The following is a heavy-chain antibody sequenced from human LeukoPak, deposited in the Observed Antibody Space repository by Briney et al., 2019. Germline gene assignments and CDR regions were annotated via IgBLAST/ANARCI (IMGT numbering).Heavy chain of an antibody. V-gene: IGHV4-34*01. CDR3: ARGRGGYGRNYYYYGMDV. Sequence: PSETLSLTCAVYGGSFSGYYWSWIRQPPGKGLEWIGEINHSGSTNYNPSLKSRVTISVDTSKNQFSLKLSSVTAADTAVYYCARGRGGYGRNYYYYGMDVWGQGTTVTVSS. J-gene: IGHJ6*02. CDR1: GGSFSGYY. CDR2: INHSGST. D-gene: IGHD5-12*01.